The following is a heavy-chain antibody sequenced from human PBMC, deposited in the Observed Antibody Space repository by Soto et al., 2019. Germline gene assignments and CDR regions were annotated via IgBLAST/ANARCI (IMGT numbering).Heavy chain of an antibody. Sequence: EVQLVESGGGLVKPGGSLRLSCAASGFTLSSYSMNWVRQAPGKGLEWVSSISSTSTYIYYTDSVKGRFTISRDNAKNALYLQMSSLGAEDRSVYYCARARLGITMVGGGSPNDYWGQGTLVTVAS. J-gene: IGHJ4*02. CDR3: ARARLGITMVGGGSPNDY. CDR1: GFTLSSYS. V-gene: IGHV3-21*01. CDR2: ISSTSTYI. D-gene: IGHD3-10*01.